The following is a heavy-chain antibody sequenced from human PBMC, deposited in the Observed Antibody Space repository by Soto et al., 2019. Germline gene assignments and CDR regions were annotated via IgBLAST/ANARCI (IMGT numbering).Heavy chain of an antibody. CDR2: IYYSGST. V-gene: IGHV4-59*01. CDR3: ARDLPARGAYDSSGYFDC. Sequence: SETLSLTCTVSGGSISSYYWSWIRQPPGKGLEWIGYIYYSGSTNYNPSLKSRVTISVDTSKNQFSLKLSSVTAADTAVYYCARDLPARGAYDSSGYFDCWGQGTLVTVSS. D-gene: IGHD3-22*01. CDR1: GGSISSYY. J-gene: IGHJ4*02.